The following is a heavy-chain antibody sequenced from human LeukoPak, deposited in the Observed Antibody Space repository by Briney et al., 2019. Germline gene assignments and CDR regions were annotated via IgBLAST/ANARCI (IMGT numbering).Heavy chain of an antibody. D-gene: IGHD6-19*01. CDR1: GGSISSYY. CDR2: IYYSGST. CDR3: ARLGSGWQGPDY. V-gene: IGHV4-59*01. J-gene: IGHJ4*02. Sequence: SETLSLTCTVSGGSISSYYWSWIRQPPGKALEWIGYIYYSGSTNYNPSLKSRVTILVGTSKNQFSLKLSSVTAADTAVYYCARLGSGWQGPDYWGQGTLVTVSS.